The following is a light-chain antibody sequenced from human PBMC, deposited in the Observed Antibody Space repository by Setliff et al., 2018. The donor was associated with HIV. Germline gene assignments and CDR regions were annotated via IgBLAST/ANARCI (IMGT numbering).Light chain of an antibody. CDR1: SSDIGRYNL. Sequence: QSVLTQPASVSGSPGQSITISCTGTSSDIGRYNLVSWYQQYPGKAPKLMIYQATKRPSGVSNRFSGSKSGNTASLTISGLQAEDEADYYCCLNTGSNTYVFGSGTKVTVL. J-gene: IGLJ1*01. V-gene: IGLV2-23*01. CDR2: QAT. CDR3: CLNTGSNTYV.